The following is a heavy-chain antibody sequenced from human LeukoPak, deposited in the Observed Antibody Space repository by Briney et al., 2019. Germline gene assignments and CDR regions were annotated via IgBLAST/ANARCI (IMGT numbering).Heavy chain of an antibody. CDR2: ITIAGDGT. V-gene: IGHV3-53*01. CDR1: GFTVSSNY. CDR3: VRAAPIDCGSTTCSLFDN. D-gene: IGHD2-2*01. Sequence: GGSLRLSCAASGFTVSSNYMSWVRQAPGKGLEWVSTITIAGDGTYYADPVRGRFTMSRDKSKNTLYLQMSSLRAEDTAVYYCVRAAPIDCGSTTCSLFDNWGQGILVTVSS. J-gene: IGHJ4*02.